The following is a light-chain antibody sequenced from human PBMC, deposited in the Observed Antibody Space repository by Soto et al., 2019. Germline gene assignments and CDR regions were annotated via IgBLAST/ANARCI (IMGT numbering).Light chain of an antibody. Sequence: SYELTQPPSVSVAPGQTARIACGGNNIGTKSVHWYQQKPGQAPVLVVYDDCDRPSGIPERFSGSNSGNTATLTISRVEAGDEAAYSCQVWDNGSDHWVFGGGTKLTVL. CDR3: QVWDNGSDHWV. V-gene: IGLV3-21*02. J-gene: IGLJ3*02. CDR1: NIGTKS. CDR2: DDC.